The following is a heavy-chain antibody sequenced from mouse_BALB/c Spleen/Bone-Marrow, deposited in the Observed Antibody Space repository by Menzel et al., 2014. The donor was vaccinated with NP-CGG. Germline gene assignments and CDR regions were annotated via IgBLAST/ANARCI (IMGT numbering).Heavy chain of an antibody. CDR2: INSNGGST. J-gene: IGHJ4*01. CDR3: ARDRTYYYGMDY. CDR1: GFPFSSYG. V-gene: IGHV5-6-3*01. Sequence: DVQLVESGGGLVQPGGSLKLSCAASGFPFSSYGMSWVRQTPDKRLGLVATINSNGGSTYYPDSVKGRFTISRDNAKNTLYLQMSSLKSEDSAMFYCARDRTYYYGMDYWGQGTSVTVSS.